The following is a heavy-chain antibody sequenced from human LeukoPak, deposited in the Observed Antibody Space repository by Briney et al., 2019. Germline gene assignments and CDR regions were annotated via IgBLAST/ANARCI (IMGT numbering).Heavy chain of an antibody. CDR3: ARVLAVAGTPFDH. CDR1: GGSISSYY. Sequence: KPSETLSLTCTVSGGSISSYYWSWIRQPPGKGLEWIGYIYYSGSTHYNPSLKSRAAISVDTSKNHFSLKLSSVTAADTAVYYCARVLAVAGTPFDHWGQGTLVTVSS. CDR2: IYYSGST. V-gene: IGHV4-59*01. D-gene: IGHD6-19*01. J-gene: IGHJ4*02.